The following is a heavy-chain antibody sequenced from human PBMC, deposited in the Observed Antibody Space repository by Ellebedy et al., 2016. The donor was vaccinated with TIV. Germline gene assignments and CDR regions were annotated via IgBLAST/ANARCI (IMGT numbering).Heavy chain of an antibody. CDR2: IWSDGSNT. Sequence: GGSLRLSXAAPGFSFSSHGMHWVRQAPGKGLEWVASIWSDGSNTYYPDSVKGRFTISRDNSKNTLDLQMSSLRAEDTAVYYCAREVSNGWYYFDNWGQGTLVTVSS. V-gene: IGHV3-33*01. CDR3: AREVSNGWYYFDN. D-gene: IGHD6-19*01. J-gene: IGHJ4*02. CDR1: GFSFSSHG.